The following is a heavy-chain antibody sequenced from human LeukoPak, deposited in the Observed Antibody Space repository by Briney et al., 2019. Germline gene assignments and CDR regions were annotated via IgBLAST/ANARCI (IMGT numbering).Heavy chain of an antibody. D-gene: IGHD6-19*01. CDR2: IYYSGST. CDR3: ARLSVSGYYYFDY. Sequence: SEALSLTCTVSGGSISSSSNYWGWLRQPPGRGLEWIGSIYYSGSTYYKTSLKSRVTISVDTSKNQFSLKLSSVTAADTAVYYCARLSVSGYYYFDYWGQGTLVTVSS. J-gene: IGHJ4*02. CDR1: GGSISSSSNY. V-gene: IGHV4-39*01.